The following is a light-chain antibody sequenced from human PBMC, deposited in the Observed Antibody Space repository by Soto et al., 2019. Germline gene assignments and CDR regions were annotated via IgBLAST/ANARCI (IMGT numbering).Light chain of an antibody. CDR2: KAS. CDR3: QQYNDYSRT. V-gene: IGKV1-5*03. Sequence: DIPMSQSPSALSASFGASVSINCRASQSLSAWLAWYQQKPGKAPRLLIYKASTLEIGVPSRFSGSGSGTEFTLTISSLQPEDVATYYCQQYNDYSRTFGQGTKVEIK. J-gene: IGKJ1*01. CDR1: QSLSAW.